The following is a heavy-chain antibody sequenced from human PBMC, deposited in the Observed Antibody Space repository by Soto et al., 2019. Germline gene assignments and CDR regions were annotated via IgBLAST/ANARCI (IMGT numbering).Heavy chain of an antibody. CDR3: ASGPTRDGYNERAFDI. CDR2: ISSSGSTI. J-gene: IGHJ3*02. D-gene: IGHD5-12*01. CDR1: GFTFSSYE. Sequence: GGSLRLSCAASGFTFSSYEMNWVRQAPGKGLEWVSYISSSGSTIYYADSVKGRFTISRDNAKNSLYLQMNSLRAEDTAVYYCASGPTRDGYNERAFDIWGQGTMVTVSS. V-gene: IGHV3-48*03.